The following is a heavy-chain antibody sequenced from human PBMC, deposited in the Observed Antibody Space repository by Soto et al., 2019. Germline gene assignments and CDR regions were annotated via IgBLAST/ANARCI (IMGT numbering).Heavy chain of an antibody. D-gene: IGHD3-3*01. CDR3: AIFTIFYDY. Sequence: GGSLSLSCAASGFTFRSYAMSWVRQAPGKGLEWISAISGSGGSTYYADPVKGRITIARDNSKDSLYLQMNSLGAEDTAVYYCAIFTIFYDYWGQGTLVTVSS. J-gene: IGHJ4*02. CDR1: GFTFRSYA. CDR2: ISGSGGST. V-gene: IGHV3-23*01.